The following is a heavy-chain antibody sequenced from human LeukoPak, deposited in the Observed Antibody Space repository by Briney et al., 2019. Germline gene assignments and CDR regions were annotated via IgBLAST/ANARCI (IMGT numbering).Heavy chain of an antibody. V-gene: IGHV1-2*06. CDR3: ARVRSGLLYYFDY. D-gene: IGHD2-15*01. Sequence: ASVKVSCKASGYTFTGYYMHWVRQAPGQGLEWMGRINPNSGGTSYAQKFQGRVTMTRDTSISTAYMELSRLRSEDTAVYYCARVRSGLLYYFDYWGQGTLVTVSS. CDR1: GYTFTGYY. J-gene: IGHJ4*02. CDR2: INPNSGGT.